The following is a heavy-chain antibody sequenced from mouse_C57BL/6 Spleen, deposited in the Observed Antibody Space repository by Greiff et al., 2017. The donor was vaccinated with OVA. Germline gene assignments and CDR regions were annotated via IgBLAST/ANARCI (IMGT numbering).Heavy chain of an antibody. D-gene: IGHD4-1*01. CDR1: GYAFSSSW. CDR2: IYPGDGDT. J-gene: IGHJ2*01. V-gene: IGHV1-82*01. CDR3: AARSGTFFDY. Sequence: QVQLQQSGPELVKPGASVKISCKASGYAFSSSWMNWVKQRPGKGLEWIGRIYPGDGDTNYNGKFKGKATLTADKSSSTAYMELSSLTSEDSAVYFCAARSGTFFDYWGQGTTLTVSS.